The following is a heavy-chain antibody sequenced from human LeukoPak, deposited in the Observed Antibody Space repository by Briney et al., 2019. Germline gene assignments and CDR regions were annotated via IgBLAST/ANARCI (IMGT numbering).Heavy chain of an antibody. CDR1: GGSISSYY. J-gene: IGHJ5*02. D-gene: IGHD3-10*01. CDR3: ARAETHYYGSGSYSGGWFDP. CDR2: IYYSGST. V-gene: IGHV4-59*01. Sequence: SETLSLTCTVSGGSISSYYWSWIRQPPGKGLEWIGHIYYSGSTNYNPSLKSRVTISVDTSKNQFSLKLSSVTAADTAVYYCARAETHYYGSGSYSGGWFDPWGQGTLVTVSS.